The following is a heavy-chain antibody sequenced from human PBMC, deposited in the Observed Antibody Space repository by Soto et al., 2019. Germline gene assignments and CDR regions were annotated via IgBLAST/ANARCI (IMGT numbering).Heavy chain of an antibody. CDR1: GFTFSSYG. J-gene: IGHJ4*02. V-gene: IGHV3-30*02. Sequence: GGSLRLSCAASGFTFSSYGMHWVRQAPGKGLEWVAVIWYDGSNKYYADPVKGRFTISRDNSKNTLYLQMNSLRAEDTAVYYCAKDRAWLRSAYYFDYWGQGTLVTVSS. D-gene: IGHD5-12*01. CDR2: IWYDGSNK. CDR3: AKDRAWLRSAYYFDY.